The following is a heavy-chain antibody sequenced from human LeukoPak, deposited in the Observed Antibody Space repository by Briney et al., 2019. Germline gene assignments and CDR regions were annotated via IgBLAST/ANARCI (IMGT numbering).Heavy chain of an antibody. V-gene: IGHV3-7*03. Sequence: GGSLRLSCAASGFTFSSYWMSWVRQAPGKGLEWVANIKQDGSEKYYVDSVKGRFTISRDNAKNSLYLQMNSLRAEDTALYYCAKGDRGNIAPLSALDYWGQGTLVTVSS. CDR1: GFTFSSYW. CDR3: AKGDRGNIAPLSALDY. CDR2: IKQDGSEK. J-gene: IGHJ4*02. D-gene: IGHD6-13*01.